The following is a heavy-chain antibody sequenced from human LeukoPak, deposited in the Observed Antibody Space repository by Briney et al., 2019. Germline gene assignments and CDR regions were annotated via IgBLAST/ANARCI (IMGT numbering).Heavy chain of an antibody. V-gene: IGHV4-39*07. CDR3: ARRSAQWLVRESAAFDI. Sequence: PSETLSLTCTVSGGSISSSSYYWGWIRQPPGKGLGWIGSIYYSGSTYYNPSLKSRVTISVDTSKNQFSLKLSSVTAADTAVYYCARRSAQWLVRESAAFDIWGQGTMVTVSS. J-gene: IGHJ3*02. CDR1: GGSISSSSYY. D-gene: IGHD6-19*01. CDR2: IYYSGST.